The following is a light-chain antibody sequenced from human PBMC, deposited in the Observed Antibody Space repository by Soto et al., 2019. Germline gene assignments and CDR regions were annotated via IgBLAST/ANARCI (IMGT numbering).Light chain of an antibody. CDR2: KAS. Sequence: DIQMTQSPSTLPASVGDRVTITCRASQSISTWLAWYQQQPGKAPKLLIYKASSLQSGVPSRFSGSGSGTQFTLTINTLQPDDFATYYCQQYDSCPYTFGQGTKLEIK. CDR3: QQYDSCPYT. V-gene: IGKV1-5*03. CDR1: QSISTW. J-gene: IGKJ2*01.